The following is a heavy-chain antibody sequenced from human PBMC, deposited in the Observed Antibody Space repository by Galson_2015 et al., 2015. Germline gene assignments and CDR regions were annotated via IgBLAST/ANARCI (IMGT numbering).Heavy chain of an antibody. D-gene: IGHD1-26*01. CDR1: GFSFTSYA. Sequence: SLRLSCAAFGFSFTSYAMSWVRQAPRKGLEWVSSLSSSGGNTYYADSVKGRFTISRDSSENTLYLQMNSLRAEDTALYYCAKEVSLGAAAGRWEFYYGMDVWGQGTTVTVSS. CDR2: LSSSGGNT. V-gene: IGHV3-23*01. J-gene: IGHJ6*02. CDR3: AKEVSLGAAAGRWEFYYGMDV.